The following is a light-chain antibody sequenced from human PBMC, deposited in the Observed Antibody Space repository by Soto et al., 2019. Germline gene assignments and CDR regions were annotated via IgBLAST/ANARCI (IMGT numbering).Light chain of an antibody. J-gene: IGKJ2*01. CDR1: QSVLYNSNNKNH. V-gene: IGKV4-1*01. Sequence: DFVMTQAPDSLAVSLGERATINCKSSQSVLYNSNNKNHLGWFQQKPGHPPKLLIYGASSRPSGVPDRFSGSGSGTDFTLTISSLQAEDVAVYYCQQYYSIPFTFDQGTKLEI. CDR2: GAS. CDR3: QQYYSIPFT.